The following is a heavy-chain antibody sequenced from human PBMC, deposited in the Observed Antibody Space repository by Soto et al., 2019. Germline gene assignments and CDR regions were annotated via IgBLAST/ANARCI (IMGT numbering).Heavy chain of an antibody. CDR3: ARVGSSSSDFDY. J-gene: IGHJ4*02. CDR2: IYSGGST. Sequence: EVQLVETGGGLIQPGGSLRLSCAASGVTVSSNYMSWVRQAPGKGLEWVSVIYSGGSTYYADSVKGRFTISRDNSKNTLYLQMNSLRAEDTAVYYCARVGSSSSDFDYWGQGTLVTVSS. CDR1: GVTVSSNY. V-gene: IGHV3-53*02. D-gene: IGHD6-6*01.